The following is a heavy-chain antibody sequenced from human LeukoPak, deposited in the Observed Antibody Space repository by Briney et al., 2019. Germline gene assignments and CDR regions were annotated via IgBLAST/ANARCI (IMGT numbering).Heavy chain of an antibody. V-gene: IGHV4-59*01. CDR2: IYYSGST. CDR1: GGSISSYY. CDR3: ASDSFYDSGGYFYY. Sequence: SETLSLTCTVSGGSISSYYWSWIRQPPGKGLEWIGYIYYSGSTNYNPSLKSRVTISVETSKNQFSLKLRSVTAADTAVYYCASDSFYDSGGYFYYWGQGTLVTVSS. J-gene: IGHJ4*02. D-gene: IGHD3-22*01.